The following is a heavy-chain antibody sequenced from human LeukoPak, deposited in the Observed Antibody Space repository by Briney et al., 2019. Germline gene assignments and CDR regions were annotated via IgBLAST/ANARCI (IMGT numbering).Heavy chain of an antibody. J-gene: IGHJ5*02. CDR3: ARDHISVAGPFDP. CDR1: GFTFSSYS. Sequence: GGSLRLSCAASGFTFSSYSMSWVRQAPGKGLEWISYIGSSSSSATIFYADSVRGRFPISRDYDRHLLYLQMNSLRAEDTAVYYCARDHISVAGPFDPWGQGTLVTVSS. V-gene: IGHV3-48*01. D-gene: IGHD6-19*01. CDR2: IGSSSSSATI.